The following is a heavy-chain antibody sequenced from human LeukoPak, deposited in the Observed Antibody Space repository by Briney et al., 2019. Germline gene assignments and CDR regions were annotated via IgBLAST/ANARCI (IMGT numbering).Heavy chain of an antibody. Sequence: GGSLRLSCVGSGFTFSSYNMNWVRQAPGKGLEWVSSISSADNYIYYAASVRGRFTISRDNAQNSLYLQMNSLRAEDSAVYYCARDGYGSTSFQYSLDYWGQGTLVTVSS. J-gene: IGHJ4*02. CDR1: GFTFSSYN. D-gene: IGHD1-26*01. CDR3: ARDGYGSTSFQYSLDY. CDR2: ISSADNYI. V-gene: IGHV3-21*01.